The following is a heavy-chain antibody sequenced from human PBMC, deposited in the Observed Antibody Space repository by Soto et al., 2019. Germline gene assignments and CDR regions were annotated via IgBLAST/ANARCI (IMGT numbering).Heavy chain of an antibody. V-gene: IGHV1-24*01. CDR3: ATSLNTVTTNSWYFDL. Sequence: QVQLVQSGAEVKKPGASVKVSCKVSGYTLTELSMHWVRQAPGKGLEWMGGFDPEDGETIYAQKFQGRVTMTEDTXTXXAYMELSSLRSEDTAVYYCATSLNTVTTNSWYFDLWGRGTLVTVSS. CDR1: GYTLTELS. D-gene: IGHD4-17*01. CDR2: FDPEDGET. J-gene: IGHJ2*01.